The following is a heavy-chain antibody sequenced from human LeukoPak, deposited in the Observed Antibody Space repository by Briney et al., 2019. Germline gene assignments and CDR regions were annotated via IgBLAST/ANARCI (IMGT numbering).Heavy chain of an antibody. CDR3: ARGMTNPFDY. J-gene: IGHJ4*02. CDR1: GFTFSSYS. Sequence: GGSLRLSCAASGFTFSSYSMNWVRQAPGKGLEWVSSISSSSSYIYYADSVKGRFTISRHNSENTLYLQMNSLRAGDTAVYYCARGMTNPFDYWGQGTLVTVSS. V-gene: IGHV3-21*04. D-gene: IGHD4-11*01. CDR2: ISSSSSYI.